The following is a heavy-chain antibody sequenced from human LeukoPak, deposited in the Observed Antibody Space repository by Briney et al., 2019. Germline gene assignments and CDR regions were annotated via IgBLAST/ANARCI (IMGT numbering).Heavy chain of an antibody. J-gene: IGHJ4*02. CDR3: ASPWGGRVDY. V-gene: IGHV4-39*01. CDR1: GGSISSSSYY. D-gene: IGHD3-16*01. CDR2: IYYSGST. Sequence: TSETLSLTCTVSGGSISSSSYYWGWIRQPPGKGLEWIGSIYYSGSTYYNPSLTSRVTISVDTSKNQFSLKRSSVTAADTAVYYCASPWGGRVDYWGQGTLVTVSS.